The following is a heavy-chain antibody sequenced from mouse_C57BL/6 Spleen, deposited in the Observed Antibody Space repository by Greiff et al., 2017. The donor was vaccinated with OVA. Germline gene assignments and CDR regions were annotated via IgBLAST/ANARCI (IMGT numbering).Heavy chain of an antibody. J-gene: IGHJ3*01. CDR2: IDPSDSET. Sequence: QVQLQQPGAELVRPGSSVKLSCKASGYTFTSYWMHWVKQRPIQGLEWIGNIDPSDSETHYNQKFKDKATLTVDKSSSTDYMQLSNLTSKNSAVYDCARTYCSNYEVAYWGQGTLVTVSA. V-gene: IGHV1-52*01. D-gene: IGHD2-5*01. CDR3: ARTYCSNYEVAY. CDR1: GYTFTSYW.